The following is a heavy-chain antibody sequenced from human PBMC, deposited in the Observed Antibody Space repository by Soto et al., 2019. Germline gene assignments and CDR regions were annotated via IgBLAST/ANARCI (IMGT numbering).Heavy chain of an antibody. Sequence: ASVKVSCKASGYTFTSYFMHWVRQAPGQGLEWMGIINPSGSSTSYAQKFQGRVTMTRDTSTSTVYMELSSLRSEDTAVYYCARQYCSGGSCYTLDYWGQGTLVTSPQ. D-gene: IGHD2-15*01. J-gene: IGHJ4*02. CDR3: ARQYCSGGSCYTLDY. CDR2: INPSGSST. CDR1: GYTFTSYF. V-gene: IGHV1-46*01.